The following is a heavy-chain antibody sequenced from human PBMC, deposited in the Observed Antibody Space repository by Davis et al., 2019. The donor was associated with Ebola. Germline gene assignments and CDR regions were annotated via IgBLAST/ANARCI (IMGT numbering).Heavy chain of an antibody. CDR2: INPNSGGT. Sequence: ASVKVSCKASGYTFTGYYMHWVRQAPGQGLEWMGWINPNSGGTNYAQKFQGRVTITRDTSISTAYMELSRLRSDDTAVYSCARYYWVLSYWYFDLWGRGTLVTVSS. J-gene: IGHJ2*01. V-gene: IGHV1-2*02. CDR1: GYTFTGYY. CDR3: ARYYWVLSYWYFDL. D-gene: IGHD3-10*01.